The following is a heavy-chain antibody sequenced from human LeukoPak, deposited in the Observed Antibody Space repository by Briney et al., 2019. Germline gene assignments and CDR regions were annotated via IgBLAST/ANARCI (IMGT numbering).Heavy chain of an antibody. CDR1: GGSIISHGYY. CDR2: IFYNGTT. D-gene: IGHD5-18*01. V-gene: IGHV4-31*03. Sequence: PSETLSLTCSVSGGSIISHGYYWTWIRQYPGKGLEGIGNIFYNGTTYYNLSFKGRVTFSGDTSKNQFSLNLNSLTAADTAVYYCARDRMDTALAFFFDYWAQGTLVTVSS. CDR3: ARDRMDTALAFFFDY. J-gene: IGHJ4*02.